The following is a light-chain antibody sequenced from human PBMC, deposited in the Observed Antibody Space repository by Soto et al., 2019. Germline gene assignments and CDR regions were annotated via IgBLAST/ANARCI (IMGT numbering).Light chain of an antibody. Sequence: QSALTQPASVSGSPGQSITISCTGSSSDVGKYNLVSWYRHHPGKAPKLMIYEDIERPSGVSNRFSGSKSGNTASLTISGLQTEDEADYYCCSYAGGTSVVFGGGTKLTVL. CDR3: CSYAGGTSVV. CDR2: EDI. J-gene: IGLJ2*01. CDR1: SSDVGKYNL. V-gene: IGLV2-23*01.